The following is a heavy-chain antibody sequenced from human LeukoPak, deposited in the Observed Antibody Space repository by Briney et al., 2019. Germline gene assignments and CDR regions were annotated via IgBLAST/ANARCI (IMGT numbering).Heavy chain of an antibody. CDR3: ARDNSFGGCLGY. V-gene: IGHV3-30-3*01. J-gene: IGHJ4*02. CDR2: ISYDGSNK. D-gene: IGHD6-19*01. Sequence: PGGSLRLSCAASGFTFSSYAMHWVRQAPGKGLEWVAVISYDGSNKYYADSVKGRFTISRDNAKNSLYLQMNSLRAEDTAVYYCARDNSFGGCLGYWGQGTLVTVSS. CDR1: GFTFSSYA.